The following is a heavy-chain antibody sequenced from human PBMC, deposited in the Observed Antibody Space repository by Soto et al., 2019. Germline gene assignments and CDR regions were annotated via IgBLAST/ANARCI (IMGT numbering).Heavy chain of an antibody. CDR2: VYYSGGT. Sequence: QVQLQESGPGLVKPSETLSLTCTVAGGSLTDHYWNWFRQSPGKGLHWIGYVYYSGGTNYNPSLKSQVTMSVDTSKNQFSLNLRSVTAADTAVYYCARGNDWKSSTFDIWGQGTMVSVSS. CDR3: ARGNDWKSSTFDI. J-gene: IGHJ3*02. V-gene: IGHV4-59*11. D-gene: IGHD2-21*01. CDR1: GGSLTDHY.